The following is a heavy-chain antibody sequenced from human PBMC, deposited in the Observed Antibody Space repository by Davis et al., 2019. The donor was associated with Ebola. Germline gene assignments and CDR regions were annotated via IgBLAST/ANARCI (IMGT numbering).Heavy chain of an antibody. D-gene: IGHD2/OR15-2a*01. CDR1: GFTFDDYA. Sequence: PGGSLRLSCAASGFTFDDYAMHWVRQAPGKGLEWVSGISWNSGSIGYADSVKGRFTISRDNAKNSLYLQMNSLRAEDTALYYCAKDSPGKIVWGQGTLVTVSS. J-gene: IGHJ4*02. CDR3: AKDSPGKIV. V-gene: IGHV3-9*01. CDR2: ISWNSGSI.